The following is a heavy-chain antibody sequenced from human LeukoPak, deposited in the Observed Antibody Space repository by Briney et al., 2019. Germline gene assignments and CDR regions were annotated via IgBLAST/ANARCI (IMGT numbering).Heavy chain of an antibody. D-gene: IGHD3-3*01. CDR2: INPNSGGT. V-gene: IGHV1-2*02. CDR1: GYTFTGYY. Sequence: ASVKVSCKASGYTFTGYYMHWVRQAPGQGLEWMGWINPNSGGTNYAQKFQGRVTMTRDTSISTAYMELSSLRSEDTAVYYCARELTIFGVVINNWFDPWGQGTLVTVSS. CDR3: ARELTIFGVVINNWFDP. J-gene: IGHJ5*02.